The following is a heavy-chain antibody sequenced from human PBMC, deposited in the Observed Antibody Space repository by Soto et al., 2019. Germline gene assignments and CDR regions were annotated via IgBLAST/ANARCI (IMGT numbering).Heavy chain of an antibody. D-gene: IGHD3-10*01. Sequence: GGSMRLSCVASGFTFSTYAMSWVRQAPGKGLEWVSTISSSGGNTYYTDSVKGRFTISRDNSKNTLYLQMNSLRAEDTAIYYCAKRPTSTGFGDPFDIWGQGTMVTVSS. J-gene: IGHJ3*02. V-gene: IGHV3-23*01. CDR2: ISSSGGNT. CDR1: GFTFSTYA. CDR3: AKRPTSTGFGDPFDI.